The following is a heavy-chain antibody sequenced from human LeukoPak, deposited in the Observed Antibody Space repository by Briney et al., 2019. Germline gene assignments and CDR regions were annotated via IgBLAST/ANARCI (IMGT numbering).Heavy chain of an antibody. D-gene: IGHD3-10*01. CDR2: IYYSGST. Sequence: SETLSLTCTVSGGSISSSSYYWGWIRQPPGKGLEWIGSIYYSGSTYYNPSLKSRVTISVDTSKNQFSLKLSSVTAADTAVYYCARQWVRLWFGERRDYWGQGTLVTVSS. V-gene: IGHV4-39*01. J-gene: IGHJ4*02. CDR1: GGSISSSSYY. CDR3: ARQWVRLWFGERRDY.